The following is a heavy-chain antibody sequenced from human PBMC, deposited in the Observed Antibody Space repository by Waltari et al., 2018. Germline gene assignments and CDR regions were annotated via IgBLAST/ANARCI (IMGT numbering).Heavy chain of an antibody. Sequence: QVQLQQWGAGLLKPSETLSLTCAVYGGSFRGYYWSWICQPPGKGLEWIGEINHSGSTNYNPSLKSRVTISVDTSKNQFSLKLSSVTAADTVVYYCARREILGVDPGHLDYWGQGTLVTVSS. CDR1: GGSFRGYY. J-gene: IGHJ4*02. CDR3: ARREILGVDPGHLDY. CDR2: INHSGST. V-gene: IGHV4-34*01. D-gene: IGHD3-3*01.